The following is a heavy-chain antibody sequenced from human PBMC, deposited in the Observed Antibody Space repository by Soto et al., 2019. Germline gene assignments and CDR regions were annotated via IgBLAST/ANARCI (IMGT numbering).Heavy chain of an antibody. V-gene: IGHV4-30-4*01. CDR2: IYYSGST. CDR1: GGSISSGDYY. D-gene: IGHD3-3*01. Sequence: QVQLQESGPGLVKPSQTLSLTCTVSGGSISSGDYYWSWIRQPPGKGLEWIGYIYYSGSTYYNPSLKSRVTISVDTSKNQFSLKLSSVTAADTAVYYCARVKLLRFLEWLSIYYYYGMDVWGQGTTVTVSS. CDR3: ARVKLLRFLEWLSIYYYYGMDV. J-gene: IGHJ6*02.